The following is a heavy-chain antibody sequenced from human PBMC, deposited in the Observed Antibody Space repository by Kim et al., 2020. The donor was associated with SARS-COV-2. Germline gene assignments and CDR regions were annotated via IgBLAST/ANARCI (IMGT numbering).Heavy chain of an antibody. V-gene: IGHV3-33*05. CDR3: ARGGWGGLRYFDWLTDYYYGMDG. Sequence: GGSLRLSCAASGFTFSSYGMHWVRQAPGKGLEWVAVISYDGSNKYYADSVKGRFTISRDNSKNTLYLQMNSLRAEDTAVYYCARGGWGGLRYFDWLTDYYYGMDGWGQGTTVTVSS. CDR2: ISYDGSNK. CDR1: GFTFSSYG. J-gene: IGHJ6*02. D-gene: IGHD3-9*01.